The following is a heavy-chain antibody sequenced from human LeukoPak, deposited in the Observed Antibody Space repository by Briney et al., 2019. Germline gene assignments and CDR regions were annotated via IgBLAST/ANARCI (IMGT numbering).Heavy chain of an antibody. CDR1: GFTFSSYA. V-gene: IGHV3-23*01. CDR3: AREMLAAVAAQS. Sequence: PGGSLRLSCAASGFTFSSYAMSWVRQAPGKGLEGVSTINNSGGSTYYADSVKGRFTISRDNSKNTLYLQMNSLRAEDTAVYYCAREMLAAVAAQSWGQGTLVTVSS. J-gene: IGHJ5*02. CDR2: INNSGGST. D-gene: IGHD6-19*01.